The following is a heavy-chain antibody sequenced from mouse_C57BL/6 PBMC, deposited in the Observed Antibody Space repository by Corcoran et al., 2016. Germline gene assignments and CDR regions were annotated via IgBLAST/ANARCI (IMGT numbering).Heavy chain of an antibody. D-gene: IGHD1-1*01. CDR1: GYTFPTYG. J-gene: IGHJ3*01. CDR2: INTYSGVP. CDR3: ARNYGAY. Sequence: QIQLVQSGPELKKPGETVKISCKASGYTFPTYGMSWVKQAPGKGLKWMGWINTYSGVPTYADDFKGRFAFSLETSASTAYLQINNLKNEDTATYFCARNYGAYWGQGTLVTVSA. V-gene: IGHV9-3*01.